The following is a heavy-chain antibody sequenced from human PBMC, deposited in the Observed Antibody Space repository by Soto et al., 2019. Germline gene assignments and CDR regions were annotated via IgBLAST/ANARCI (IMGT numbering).Heavy chain of an antibody. D-gene: IGHD6-6*01. Sequence: EVQLAESGGGLAQPGGSLRLSCAASGFTLSGYARDWVRQAPGKGLEYVSGISSNGVGTYSANSVQGRFTISRDNSKNTVYLQMGSLRPEDMAVYYCARRARPDFYYMDVCGKGTTVTVSS. J-gene: IGHJ6*03. V-gene: IGHV3-64*01. CDR2: ISSNGVGT. CDR3: ARRARPDFYYMDV. CDR1: GFTLSGYA.